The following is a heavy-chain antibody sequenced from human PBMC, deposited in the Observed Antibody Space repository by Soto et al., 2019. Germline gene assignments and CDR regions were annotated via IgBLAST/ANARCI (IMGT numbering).Heavy chain of an antibody. CDR1: GGSISSSSYY. CDR2: IYYSGST. Sequence: PSETLSLTCTVSGGSISSSSYYWGWIRQPPGKGLEWIGSIYYSGSTYYDPSLKSRVTISVDTSKNQFSLKLSSVTAADTAVYYCARQGGAARPYYYYYMDVWGKGTTLTVSS. V-gene: IGHV4-39*01. D-gene: IGHD6-6*01. J-gene: IGHJ6*03. CDR3: ARQGGAARPYYYYYMDV.